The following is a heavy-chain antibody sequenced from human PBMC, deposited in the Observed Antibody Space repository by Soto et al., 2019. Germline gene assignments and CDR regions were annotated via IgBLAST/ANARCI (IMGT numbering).Heavy chain of an antibody. CDR3: AREGYSYSSKYLQY. CDR2: IYSGGIT. J-gene: IGHJ1*01. D-gene: IGHD5-18*01. V-gene: IGHV3-53*01. CDR1: GFPVSSNY. Sequence: EVQLVESGGGLIQPGGCLRLSCAASGFPVSSNYMNWVRQAPGKGLEWVSIIYSGGITYYADSVKGRFTISRDNSKNTVSLQMNNLRAEDTAVYFCAREGYSYSSKYLQYWGQGTLVTVSS.